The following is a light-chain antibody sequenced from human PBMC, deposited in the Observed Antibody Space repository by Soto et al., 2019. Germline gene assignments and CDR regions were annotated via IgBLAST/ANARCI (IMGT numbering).Light chain of an antibody. V-gene: IGKV1-9*01. CDR1: QGISSY. CDR2: AAS. CDR3: QQLNTYPYT. J-gene: IGKJ2*01. Sequence: DIQLTQSPSFLSASVGDRVTITCRASQGISSYLAWYQQKPGKAPKVLIYAASTLQTGVPSRFSGSGSGTEFTLTISSLQPEDSATYCCQQLNTYPYTLGQGTKLEIK.